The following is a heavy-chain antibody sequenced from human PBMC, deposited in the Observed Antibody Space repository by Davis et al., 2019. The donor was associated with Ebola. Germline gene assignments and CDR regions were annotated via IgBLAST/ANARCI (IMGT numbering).Heavy chain of an antibody. J-gene: IGHJ6*02. CDR2: IYYRGVT. CDR3: ARSMRGIAADSYFYGMDV. D-gene: IGHD6-13*01. Sequence: PGGPLRLPCSASGGSISSYYWSWIRQPPGKGLAWIGYIYYRGVTNYSPSLNSRLTISVDMPKNQLSLKLSSVTAADTAVYYCARSMRGIAADSYFYGMDVWGQGTTVTVSS. CDR1: GGSISSYY. V-gene: IGHV4-59*01.